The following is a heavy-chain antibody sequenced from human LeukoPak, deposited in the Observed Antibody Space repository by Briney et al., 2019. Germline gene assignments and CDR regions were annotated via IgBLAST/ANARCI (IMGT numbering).Heavy chain of an antibody. J-gene: IGHJ4*02. Sequence: GGSLRLSCAASGFTVSSNYMSWVRQAPGKGLEWVSVIYSGGSTYYADSVKGRFTISRDNSKNTLYLQMNSLRAEDTAVYYCARSPGVGYFYYFDYWGEGTLVTVSS. CDR1: GFTVSSNY. CDR3: ARSPGVGYFYYFDY. V-gene: IGHV3-66*01. D-gene: IGHD3-22*01. CDR2: IYSGGST.